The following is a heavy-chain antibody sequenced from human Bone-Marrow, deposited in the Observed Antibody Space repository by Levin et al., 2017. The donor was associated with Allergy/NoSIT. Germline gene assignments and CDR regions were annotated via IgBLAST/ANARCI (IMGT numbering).Heavy chain of an antibody. CDR2: INIDGTSI. V-gene: IGHV3-74*01. CDR3: VRESPSVFDV. Sequence: PGGSLRLSCAASGFTFSTFWMHWVRQAPGKGLVWVSRINIDGTSIVYADSVKGRFTISRDNTKNMLYLEMNSLRAEDTALYYCVRESPSVFDVWGQGTTVTVSS. CDR1: GFTFSTFW. J-gene: IGHJ3*01. D-gene: IGHD5/OR15-5a*01.